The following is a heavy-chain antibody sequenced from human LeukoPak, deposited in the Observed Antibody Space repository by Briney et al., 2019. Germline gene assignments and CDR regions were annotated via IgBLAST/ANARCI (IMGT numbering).Heavy chain of an antibody. D-gene: IGHD5-24*01. CDR3: AKDLQLHY. CDR1: GFTFSSYA. J-gene: IGHJ4*02. V-gene: IGHV3-23*01. Sequence: PGGSLRLSCAASGFTFSSYAMSWVRQAPGKGLEWVSSISGSGTSTYYADSVKGRFTIPRDNSKNTLYLQMNSLRAEDAAVYYCAKDLQLHYWGQGALVTVSS. CDR2: ISGSGTST.